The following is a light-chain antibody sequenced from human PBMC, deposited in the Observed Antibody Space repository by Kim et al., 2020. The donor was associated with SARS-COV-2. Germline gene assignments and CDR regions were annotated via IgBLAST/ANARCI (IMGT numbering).Light chain of an antibody. CDR1: SLRSYY. CDR2: GKN. J-gene: IGLJ2*01. V-gene: IGLV3-19*01. Sequence: ALGQTVRITGQGGSLRSYYASWYQQKPGQAPVLVIYGKNNRPSGIPDRFAGSSSGNTASLTIAGAQAEDEADYCCNARDSSGNHQVFGGGTQLTVL. CDR3: NARDSSGNHQV.